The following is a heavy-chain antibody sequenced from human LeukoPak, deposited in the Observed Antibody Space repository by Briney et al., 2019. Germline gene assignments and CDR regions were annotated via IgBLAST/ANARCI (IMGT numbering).Heavy chain of an antibody. J-gene: IGHJ3*02. CDR3: AGVRVRGVIGDAFDI. Sequence: KPSETLSLTCTVSGGSISSYYWSWIRQPPGKGLEWIGYIYYSGSTNYNPSLKRRVTISVDTSKNQFSLKLSSLTAADTAVYYCAGVRVRGVIGDAFDIWGQGTMVTVSS. CDR2: IYYSGST. D-gene: IGHD3-10*01. CDR1: GGSISSYY. V-gene: IGHV4-59*01.